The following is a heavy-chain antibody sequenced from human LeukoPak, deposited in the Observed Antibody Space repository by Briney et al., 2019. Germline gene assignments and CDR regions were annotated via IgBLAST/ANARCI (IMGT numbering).Heavy chain of an antibody. D-gene: IGHD2-15*01. Sequence: GGSLRLSCAASGFTFSSYALTWVRQAPGKGLEWVSIISGSGSSSYYTDSVQGRFTISRDNSKSTLYLQMDSLGAEDTAVYYCAKRYCSGGSCYSFDYRGQGTLVTVSS. CDR3: AKRYCSGGSCYSFDY. CDR2: ISGSGSSS. J-gene: IGHJ4*02. CDR1: GFTFSSYA. V-gene: IGHV3-23*01.